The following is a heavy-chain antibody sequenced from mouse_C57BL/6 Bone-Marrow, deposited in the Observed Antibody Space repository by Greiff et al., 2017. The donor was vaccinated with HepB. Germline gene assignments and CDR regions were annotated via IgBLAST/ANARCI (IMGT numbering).Heavy chain of an antibody. CDR2: IHPNSGST. CDR3: ARSGGLRRRFAY. V-gene: IGHV1-64*01. D-gene: IGHD2-4*01. CDR1: GYTFTSYW. Sequence: VQLQQPGAELVKPGASVKLSCKASGYTFTSYWMHWVKQRPGQGLEWIGMIHPNSGSTNYNEKFKSKATLTVDKSSSTAYMQLSSLTSEDSAVYYCARSGGLRRRFAYWGQGTLVTVSA. J-gene: IGHJ3*01.